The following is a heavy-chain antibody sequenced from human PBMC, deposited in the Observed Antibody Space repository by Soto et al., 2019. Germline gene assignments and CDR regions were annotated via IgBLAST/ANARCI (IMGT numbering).Heavy chain of an antibody. V-gene: IGHV3-21*01. J-gene: IGHJ4*02. CDR2: ISSSSSYI. D-gene: IGHD6-13*01. CDR1: VFTFSSYS. Sequence: PGGALRLSCAASVFTFSSYSMNWVRQAPGKGLEWVSSISSSSSYIYYADSVKGRFTISRDNAKNSLYLQMNSLRAEDTAVYYCARVVAAAVDYWGQGTLVTVSS. CDR3: ARVVAAAVDY.